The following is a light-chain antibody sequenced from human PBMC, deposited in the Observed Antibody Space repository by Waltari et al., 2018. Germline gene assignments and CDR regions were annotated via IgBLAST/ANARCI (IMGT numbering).Light chain of an antibody. V-gene: IGKV1-5*03. CDR3: QQYNGYWT. CDR1: QSISSW. Sequence: DIQMTQSPSTLSASVGDRVTITCRASQSISSWLAWYQQKPGTAPKLLIYNASTLESWVPSRFSGSGSGTEFTLTINSLQPDDFATYYCQQYNGYWTFGQGTKVEIK. J-gene: IGKJ1*01. CDR2: NAS.